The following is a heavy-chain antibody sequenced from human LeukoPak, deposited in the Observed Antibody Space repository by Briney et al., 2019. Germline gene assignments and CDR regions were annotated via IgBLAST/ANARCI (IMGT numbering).Heavy chain of an antibody. CDR1: GFTFSGSA. CDR3: TSLAVADYYYYYMDV. Sequence: GGSLRLSCTASGFTFSGSAMHWVRQASGKGLEWVGRIRSKANSYATAYAASVKGRFTISRDDSKNTAYLQMNSLKTEDTAVYYCTSLAVADYYYYYMDVWGKGTTVTVSS. J-gene: IGHJ6*03. CDR2: IRSKANSYAT. V-gene: IGHV3-73*01. D-gene: IGHD6-19*01.